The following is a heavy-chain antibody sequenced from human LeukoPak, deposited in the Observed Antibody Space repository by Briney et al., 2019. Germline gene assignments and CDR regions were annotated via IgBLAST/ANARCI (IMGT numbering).Heavy chain of an antibody. V-gene: IGHV4-34*01. CDR1: GGSFSGYY. D-gene: IGHD3-16*02. CDR2: INHSGST. J-gene: IGHJ4*02. CDR3: ASTRRVWGSYRTDY. Sequence: SETLSLTCAVYGGSFSGYYWSWIRQPPGKGLEWIGEINHSGSTNYNPSLKSRVTISVDTSKNQFSLKLSSVTAADTAVYYCASTRRVWGSYRTDYWGQGTLVTVSS.